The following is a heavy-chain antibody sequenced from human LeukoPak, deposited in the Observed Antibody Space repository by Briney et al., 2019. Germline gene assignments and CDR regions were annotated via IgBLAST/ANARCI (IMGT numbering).Heavy chain of an antibody. CDR1: GGTFSSYA. CDR3: ASGKSGYYYFDY. Sequence: ASVKLSCKASGGTFSSYAISWVRQAPGQGLEWMGWIGAYNGNTNYAQKLQGRVTMTTDTSTSTAYMELRSLRSDDTAVYYCASGKSGYYYFDYWGQGTLVTVSS. J-gene: IGHJ4*02. CDR2: IGAYNGNT. V-gene: IGHV1-18*01. D-gene: IGHD2-2*03.